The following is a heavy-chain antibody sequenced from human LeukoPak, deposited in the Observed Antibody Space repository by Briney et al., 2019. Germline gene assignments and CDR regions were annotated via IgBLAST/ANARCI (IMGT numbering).Heavy chain of an antibody. D-gene: IGHD6-19*01. CDR2: ISSCGSTI. J-gene: IGHJ4*02. Sequence: GGSLRLSCAASGFTFSSYEMNWVRQAPGKGLEWVSYISSCGSTIYYADSVKGRFTISRDNAKNSLFLQMNSLRAEDTAVYYCARDKGIAVACDYWGQGTLVTVSS. V-gene: IGHV3-48*03. CDR3: ARDKGIAVACDY. CDR1: GFTFSSYE.